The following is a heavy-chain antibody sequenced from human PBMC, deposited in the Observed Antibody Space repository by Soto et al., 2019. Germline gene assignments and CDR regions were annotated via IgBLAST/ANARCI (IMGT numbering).Heavy chain of an antibody. CDR1: GFTFSSYE. V-gene: IGHV3-48*03. J-gene: IGHJ1*01. Sequence: EVQLVESGGGLVQPGGSLRLSCAASGFTFSSYEMNWVRQAPGKGLEWVSYISSSGSTIYYADSVKGRFTISGDNAKNSLYLQMNSLRAEDTAVYYCASYDLYYDLPYFQHWGQGTLVTVSS. CDR2: ISSSGSTI. CDR3: ASYDLYYDLPYFQH. D-gene: IGHD3-3*01.